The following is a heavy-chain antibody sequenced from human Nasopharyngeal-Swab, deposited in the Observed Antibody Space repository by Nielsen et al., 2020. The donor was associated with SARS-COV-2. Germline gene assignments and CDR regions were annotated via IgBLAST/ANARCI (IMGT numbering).Heavy chain of an antibody. Sequence: WVRQAPGQRFEWMGWINAGNGNTKYSQKFQGRVTITRDTSASTAYMELSSLRSEDTAVYYCARDRDVATAMVMERFDYWGQGTLVTVSS. D-gene: IGHD5-18*01. V-gene: IGHV1-3*01. CDR3: ARDRDVATAMVMERFDY. CDR2: INAGNGNT. J-gene: IGHJ4*02.